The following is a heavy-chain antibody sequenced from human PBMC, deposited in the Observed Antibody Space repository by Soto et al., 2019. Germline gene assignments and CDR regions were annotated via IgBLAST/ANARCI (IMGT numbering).Heavy chain of an antibody. V-gene: IGHV3-74*01. CDR2: IKTDGSGT. J-gene: IGHJ4*02. CDR3: ARGDGDYYDGNGYLGRH. CDR1: GFTFSSYW. Sequence: GGSLRLSCAAPGFTFSSYWMHWVRQAPRKGLVWVSRIKTDGSGTFYAGSVEGRFTISRDNAQNTLYLQMNSLRAEDTAVYYCARGDGDYYDGNGYLGRHWGQGTLVTVAS. D-gene: IGHD3-22*01.